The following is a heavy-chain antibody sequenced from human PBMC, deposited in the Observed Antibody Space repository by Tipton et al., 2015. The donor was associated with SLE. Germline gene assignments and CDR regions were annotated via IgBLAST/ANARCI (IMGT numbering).Heavy chain of an antibody. V-gene: IGHV3-9*01. CDR2: ISWDSGSL. J-gene: IGHJ2*01. D-gene: IGHD1-7*01. CDR1: GFNFDDYA. Sequence: SLRLSCASSGFNFDDYAMHWVRQGPGKGLEWVSGISWDSGSLDYADSVKGRFTNSRDNAKNSLYLQMNSLRPEDTALYYCVKDGPRYWNYDYYFDLRGRGTLVTVSS. CDR3: VKDGPRYWNYDYYFDL.